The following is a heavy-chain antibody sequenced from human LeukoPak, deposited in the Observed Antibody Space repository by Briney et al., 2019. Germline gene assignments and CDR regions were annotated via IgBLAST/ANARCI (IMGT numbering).Heavy chain of an antibody. D-gene: IGHD1-26*01. CDR2: IYYSGST. J-gene: IGHJ3*02. Sequence: SETLSLTCTVSGGSISGYYWSWIRQPPGKGLEWIGYIYYSGSTSYNPSLKSRVTISVDTSENQFSLKLSSVTAADTAVYYCAREGARWEPSFSAFDIWGQGTMVTVSS. CDR3: AREGARWEPSFSAFDI. CDR1: GGSISGYY. V-gene: IGHV4-59*01.